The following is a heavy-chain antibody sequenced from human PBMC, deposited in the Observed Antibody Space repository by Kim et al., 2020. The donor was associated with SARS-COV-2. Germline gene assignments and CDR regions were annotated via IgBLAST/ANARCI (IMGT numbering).Heavy chain of an antibody. V-gene: IGHV3-23*01. J-gene: IGHJ4*02. CDR2: ISNNAGDT. CDR1: GFSFSGYG. Sequence: GGSLRLSCAASGFSFSGYGMIWVRQAPGKGLQWVSTISNNAGDTYYADSVKGRLTISRDNSKNTLYLQMNSLRADDTAVYYCAKAVYSHGLFDFWGQGSLVTVSS. CDR3: AKAVYSHGLFDF. D-gene: IGHD3-10*01.